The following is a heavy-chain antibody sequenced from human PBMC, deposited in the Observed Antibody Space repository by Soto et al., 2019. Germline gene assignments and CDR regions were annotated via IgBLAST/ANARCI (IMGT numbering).Heavy chain of an antibody. CDR2: IRSKANSYAT. J-gene: IGHJ4*02. CDR3: TIPMTTVSPSRDY. V-gene: IGHV3-73*01. D-gene: IGHD4-4*01. Sequence: GGSLRLSCAASGFTFSGSAMHWVRQASGKGLEWVGRIRSKANSYATAYAASVKGRFTISRDDSKNTAYLQMNSLKTEDTAVYYCTIPMTTVSPSRDYWGQGTLVTVSS. CDR1: GFTFSGSA.